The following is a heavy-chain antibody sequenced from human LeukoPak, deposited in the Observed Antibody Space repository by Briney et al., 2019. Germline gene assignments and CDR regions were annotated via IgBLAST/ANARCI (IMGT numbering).Heavy chain of an antibody. CDR3: ARDGGGRLDYYFDF. Sequence: SETLSLTCAVYGGSFSGFYWGWIRQTPGKALEWIGSMYHSGSTYYNPSLESRVTLSVDTSRNQFSLKLTSVTAADTALYFCARDGGGRLDYYFDFWGQGSLVTVSS. V-gene: IGHV4-34*11. CDR1: GGSFSGFY. J-gene: IGHJ4*02. D-gene: IGHD3/OR15-3a*01. CDR2: MYHSGST.